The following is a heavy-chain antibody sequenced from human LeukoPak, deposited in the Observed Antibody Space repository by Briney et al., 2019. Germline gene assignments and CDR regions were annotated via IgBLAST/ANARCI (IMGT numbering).Heavy chain of an antibody. D-gene: IGHD3-3*01. CDR1: GGSISSYY. Sequence: SETLSLTCAVSGGSISSYYWSWIRQPPGKGLEWIGYIYYSGSTNYNPSLKSRVTISVDTSKNQFSLKLSSVTAADTAVYYCASGYDFWSGYTFGYWGQGTLVTVSS. CDR2: IYYSGST. CDR3: ASGYDFWSGYTFGY. V-gene: IGHV4-59*01. J-gene: IGHJ4*02.